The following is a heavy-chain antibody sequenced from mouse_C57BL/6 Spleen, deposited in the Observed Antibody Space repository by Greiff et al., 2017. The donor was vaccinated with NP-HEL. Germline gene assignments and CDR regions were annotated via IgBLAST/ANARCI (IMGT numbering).Heavy chain of an antibody. CDR2: ISDGGSYT. J-gene: IGHJ2*01. CDR1: GFTFSSYA. D-gene: IGHD2-1*01. Sequence: EVKVVESGGGLVKPGGSLKLSCAASGFTFSSYAMSWVRQTPEKRLEWVATISDGGSYTYYPDNVKGRFTISRDNAKNNLYLQMSHLKSEDTAMYYCARAPYGNYAGEYYFDYWGQGTTLTVSS. CDR3: ARAPYGNYAGEYYFDY. V-gene: IGHV5-4*03.